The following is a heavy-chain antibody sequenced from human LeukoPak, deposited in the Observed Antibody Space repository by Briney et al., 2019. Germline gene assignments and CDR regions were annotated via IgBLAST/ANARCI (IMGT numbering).Heavy chain of an antibody. D-gene: IGHD3-16*01. V-gene: IGHV1-46*01. CDR1: GYTFTSYY. J-gene: IGHJ3*02. CDR3: ARDFTYYDNTLKYDAFDI. Sequence: ASVKVSCKASGYTFTSYYMHWVRQAPGQGLEWMGIINPSGGSTSYAQKFQGRVTITADESTSTAYMELSSLRSEDTAVYYCARDFTYYDNTLKYDAFDIWGQGTMVTVSS. CDR2: INPSGGST.